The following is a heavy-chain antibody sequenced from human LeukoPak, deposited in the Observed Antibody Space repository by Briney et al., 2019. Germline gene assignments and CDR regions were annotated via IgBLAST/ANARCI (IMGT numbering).Heavy chain of an antibody. J-gene: IGHJ5*02. V-gene: IGHV3-7*01. CDR3: ARDLGQYYDTSDNWFDP. D-gene: IGHD3-22*01. CDR2: IKQDGSEK. CDR1: GFTFSSYW. Sequence: GGSLRLSCAASGFTFSSYWMSWVRQAPGKGLEWVANIKQDGSEKYYVDSVKGRFTISRDNAKNTLNLQMNSLRAEDTAVYYCARDLGQYYDTSDNWFDPWGQGTLVTVSS.